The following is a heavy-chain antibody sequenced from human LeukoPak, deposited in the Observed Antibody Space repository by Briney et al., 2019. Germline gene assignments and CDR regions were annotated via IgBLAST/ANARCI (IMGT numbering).Heavy chain of an antibody. CDR1: GFTFSSYG. CDR2: IRYDGSNK. J-gene: IGHJ4*02. V-gene: IGHV3-30*02. Sequence: PGGTLRLSCAASGFTFSSYGLSRVRQAPGKGLEWVAFIRYDGSNKYYADSVKGRFTISRGNSKNTLYLQMNSLRAEDTAVYYCAKPAGYYWGSYYFDYWGQGTLVTVSS. D-gene: IGHD3-3*01. CDR3: AKPAGYYWGSYYFDY.